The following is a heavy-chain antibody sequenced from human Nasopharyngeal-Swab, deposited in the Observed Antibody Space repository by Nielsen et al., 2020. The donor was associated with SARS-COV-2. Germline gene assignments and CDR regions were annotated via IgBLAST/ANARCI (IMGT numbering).Heavy chain of an antibody. CDR2: ISWNSGSI. Sequence: SLKISCTASGFTISNYEMHWVRQAPGKGLEWVSGISWNSGSIGYADSVKGRFTISRDNAKNSLYLQMNSLRAEDTAVYYCAREGSYYGSGSPYYYYGMDVWGQGTTVTVSS. CDR3: AREGSYYGSGSPYYYYGMDV. CDR1: GFTISNYE. J-gene: IGHJ6*02. D-gene: IGHD3-10*01. V-gene: IGHV3-9*01.